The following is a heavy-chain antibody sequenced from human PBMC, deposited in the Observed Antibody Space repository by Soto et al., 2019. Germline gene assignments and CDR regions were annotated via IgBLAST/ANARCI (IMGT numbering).Heavy chain of an antibody. V-gene: IGHV3-23*01. D-gene: IGHD3-22*01. CDR3: AKDYYDSSGYYSLAAFDI. CDR1: GFTFSSYA. CDR2: ISGSGGST. Sequence: EVQLLESGGGLVQPGGSLRLSCAASGFTFSSYAMSWVRQAPGKGLEWVSGISGSGGSTYYADSVKGRFTISRDNSKNTLYLQMNSLRAEDTAVYYCAKDYYDSSGYYSLAAFDIWGQGTMVTVSS. J-gene: IGHJ3*02.